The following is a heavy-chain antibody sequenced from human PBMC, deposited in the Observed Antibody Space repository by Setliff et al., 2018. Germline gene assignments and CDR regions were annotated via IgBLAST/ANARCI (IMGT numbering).Heavy chain of an antibody. V-gene: IGHV4-4*08. CDR2: IYGMGET. CDR3: ARSVDPDV. CDR1: GASISSYY. J-gene: IGHJ6*04. Sequence: SETLSLTCTVSGASISSYYWSWIRQPPGKGLEWIGNIYGMGETKYHPSLKSRVTISLDKTKNAFSLRLTSVTAADTGVYFCARSVDPDVWGKGTTVTVSS.